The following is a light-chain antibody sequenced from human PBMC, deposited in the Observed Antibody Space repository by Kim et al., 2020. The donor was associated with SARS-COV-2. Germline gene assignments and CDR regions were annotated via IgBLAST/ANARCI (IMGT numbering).Light chain of an antibody. CDR2: GVS. CDR3: QQYRT. CDR1: QGGSSTF. Sequence: TLSLSPGERATLSCRASQGGSSTFLAWYQQKPGQAPRLLLYGVSSRATGVPDRFSGSGSGTDFTLTISRLEPEDFAVYYCQQYRTFGQGTKVDIK. V-gene: IGKV3-20*01. J-gene: IGKJ1*01.